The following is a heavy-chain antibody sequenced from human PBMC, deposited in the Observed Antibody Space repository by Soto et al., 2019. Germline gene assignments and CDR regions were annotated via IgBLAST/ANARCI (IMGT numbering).Heavy chain of an antibody. V-gene: IGHV4-59*01. CDR1: GGSISSYY. J-gene: IGHJ4*02. D-gene: IGHD3-10*01. CDR3: ASFYGSGSYYW. CDR2: IYYSGST. Sequence: SETLSLTCTVSGGSISSYYWSWIRQPPGKGLEWIGYIYYSGSTNYNPSLKSRVTISVDTSKNQFSLKLSSVTAADTAVYYCASFYGSGSYYWWGQGTLVTVSS.